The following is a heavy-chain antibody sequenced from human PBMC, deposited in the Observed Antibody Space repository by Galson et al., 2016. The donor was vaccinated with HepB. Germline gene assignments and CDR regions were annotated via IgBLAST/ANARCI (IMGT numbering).Heavy chain of an antibody. D-gene: IGHD6-13*01. V-gene: IGHV3-23*01. CDR1: GFTFSDYA. CDR3: AQDPRERSRSWGTYFDY. J-gene: IGHJ4*02. CDR2: VSGSGHST. Sequence: SLRLSCAASGFTFSDYAMSWVRQAPGKGLEWVSVVSGSGHSTYYADSVKGRFTISRDNSKNTVYLQMKSLRVEDTAVYYCAQDPRERSRSWGTYFDYWGQGTLVTVSS.